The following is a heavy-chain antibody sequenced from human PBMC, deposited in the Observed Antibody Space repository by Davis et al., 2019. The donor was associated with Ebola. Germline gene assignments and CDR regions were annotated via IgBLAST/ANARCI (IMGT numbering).Heavy chain of an antibody. V-gene: IGHV3-23*01. CDR3: ARQNWNYDY. CDR1: GFTFSSYA. CDR2: ISGSGDST. Sequence: GESLKISCAASGFTFSSYAMSWVRQAPGKGLEWVSAISGSGDSTYYADSVRGRFTISRDNSKNTLYLQMNSLRAEDTAVYFCARQNWNYDYWGQGTLVTVSS. D-gene: IGHD1-7*01. J-gene: IGHJ4*02.